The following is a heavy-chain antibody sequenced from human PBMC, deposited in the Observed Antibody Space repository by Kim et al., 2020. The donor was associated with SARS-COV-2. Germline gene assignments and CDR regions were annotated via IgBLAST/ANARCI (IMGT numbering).Heavy chain of an antibody. J-gene: IGHJ6*02. CDR1: GFTFSSYA. V-gene: IGHV3-33*06. CDR3: AKDIASAATDYYYGLDV. CDR2: IWYDERNK. Sequence: GGSLRLSCEASGFTFSSYAMNWVRQAPGKGLEWVAIIWYDERNKYYADSVKGRFTISRDNSKNTGYLQMNSLRAEDTALYYCAKDIASAATDYYYGLDVWGQGTTVTVSS. D-gene: IGHD2-15*01.